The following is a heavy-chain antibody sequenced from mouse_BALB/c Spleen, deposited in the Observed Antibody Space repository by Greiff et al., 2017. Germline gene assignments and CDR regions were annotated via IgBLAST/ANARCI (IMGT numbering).Heavy chain of an antibody. Sequence: EVQLQQSGAELVKPGASVKLSCTASGFNIKDTYMHWVKQRPEQGLEWIGRIDPANGNTEYDPKFQGQATITADTSSNTAYLQLSSLTSEDTAVYYCARSYYCGSRGYAMDYWGQGTSVTVSS. J-gene: IGHJ4*01. CDR3: ARSYYCGSRGYAMDY. V-gene: IGHV14-3*02. CDR2: IDPANGNT. CDR1: GFNIKDTY. D-gene: IGHD1-1*01.